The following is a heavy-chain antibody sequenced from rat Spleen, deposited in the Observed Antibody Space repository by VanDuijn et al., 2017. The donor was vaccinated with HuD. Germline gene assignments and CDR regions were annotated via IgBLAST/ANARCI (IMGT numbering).Heavy chain of an antibody. V-gene: IGHV5-17*01. Sequence: EVQLVESGGGLVQPGRSLKFSCAAQGFTFSSFPMAWVRQAPTKGLEGVASISYEGSGTYYGDSGKGRLTNARDKAKSNLYLQMDSLRCEETATYYCERYGSYDNWFAYWGQGILVTVSP. CDR2: ISYEGSGT. CDR3: ERYGSYDNWFAY. D-gene: IGHD1-12*02. CDR1: GFTFSSFP. J-gene: IGHJ3*01.